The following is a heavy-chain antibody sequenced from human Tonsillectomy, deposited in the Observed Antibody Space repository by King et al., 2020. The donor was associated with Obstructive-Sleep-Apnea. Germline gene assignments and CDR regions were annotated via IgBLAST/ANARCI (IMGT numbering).Heavy chain of an antibody. CDR3: VSLTGGNTYGRFWYFDL. Sequence: QLQESGPGLVKPSQTLSLTCTVSGGSLSGSLYYWSWIRQPPGKGLEWIGHISDSGSSYYNPSPKSRVSISLDTPNNQFSLRLNSVTAADTAVYFCVSLTGGNTYGRFWYFDLWGRGTLVTVSS. J-gene: IGHJ2*01. CDR1: GGSLSGSLYY. CDR2: ISDSGSS. D-gene: IGHD5-18*01. V-gene: IGHV4-30-4*01.